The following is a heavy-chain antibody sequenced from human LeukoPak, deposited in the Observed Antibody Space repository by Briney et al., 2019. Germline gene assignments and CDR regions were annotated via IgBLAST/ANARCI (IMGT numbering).Heavy chain of an antibody. V-gene: IGHV4-38-2*02. J-gene: IGHJ5*02. CDR2: IYHSGST. CDR3: ARDSGTTGEVKFDP. D-gene: IGHD3-10*01. CDR1: GYSISSGHY. Sequence: SETLSLTCTVSGYSISSGHYWGWIRHPPGKGLEWIGNIYHSGSTYYNPSLKSRVTISVDTSKNQFSLKLSSVTAADTAVYCCARDSGTTGEVKFDPWGQGTLVTVSS.